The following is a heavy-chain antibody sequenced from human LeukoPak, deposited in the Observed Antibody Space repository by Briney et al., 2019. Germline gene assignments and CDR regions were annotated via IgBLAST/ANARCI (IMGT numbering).Heavy chain of an antibody. Sequence: GGSLRLSCAASGFTFDRYTMHWVRQAPGKGLEWVSFVTRQGSTTNYADSVKGRFTISRDNSKNTLYLQMNSLRAEDTAVYYCAKVKGDGYRTDAFDIWGQGTMVTVSS. CDR1: GFTFDRYT. J-gene: IGHJ3*02. CDR2: VTRQGSTT. V-gene: IGHV3-23*03. D-gene: IGHD5-24*01. CDR3: AKVKGDGYRTDAFDI.